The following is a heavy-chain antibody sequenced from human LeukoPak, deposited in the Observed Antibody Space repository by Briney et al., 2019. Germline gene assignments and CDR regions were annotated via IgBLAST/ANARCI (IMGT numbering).Heavy chain of an antibody. CDR2: INSRSSYI. D-gene: IGHD2-2*01. Sequence: GGSLRLSCAASGFTFRIYSMQWVRQAPGKGLEWVSSINSRSSYIHYADSVKGRFTISRDNAKNSLFLQMNSLRAEDTAVYYCARDKYSSSWFADSWGQGTPVTVSS. CDR3: ARDKYSSSWFADS. CDR1: GFTFRIYS. V-gene: IGHV3-21*01. J-gene: IGHJ4*02.